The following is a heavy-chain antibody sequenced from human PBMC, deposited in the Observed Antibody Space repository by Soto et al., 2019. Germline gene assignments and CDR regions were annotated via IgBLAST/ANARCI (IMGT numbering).Heavy chain of an antibody. J-gene: IGHJ4*02. Sequence: SETLSLTCAVSGGSISSSNWWSWVRQPPGKGLEWIGEIYHSGSTNYNPSLKSRVTISVDKSKNQFSLKLSSVTAADTAVYYCAREKRDSSGWNGDFDYWGQGTLVTVSS. CDR1: GGSISSSNW. V-gene: IGHV4-4*02. CDR3: AREKRDSSGWNGDFDY. CDR2: IYHSGST. D-gene: IGHD6-19*01.